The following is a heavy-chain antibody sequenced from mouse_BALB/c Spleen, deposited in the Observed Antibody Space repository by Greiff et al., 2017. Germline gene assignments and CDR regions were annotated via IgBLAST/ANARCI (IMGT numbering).Heavy chain of an antibody. CDR1: GFTFSSYG. V-gene: IGHV5-6*01. J-gene: IGHJ4*01. CDR3: ARTTVVARDAMDY. D-gene: IGHD1-1*01. Sequence: EVQLVESGGDLVKPGGSLKLSCAASGFTFSSYGMSWVRQTPDKRLEWVATISSGGSYTYYPDSVKGRFTISRDNAKNTLYLQMSSLKSEDTAMYYCARTTVVARDAMDYWGQGTSVTVSS. CDR2: ISSGGSYT.